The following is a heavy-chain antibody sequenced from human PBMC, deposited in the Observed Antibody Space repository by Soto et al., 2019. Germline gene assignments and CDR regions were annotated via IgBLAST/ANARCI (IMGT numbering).Heavy chain of an antibody. CDR3: ARTEGTARVPAP. CDR1: GGTFSSDT. V-gene: IGHV1-69*02. J-gene: IGHJ5*02. D-gene: IGHD6-13*01. Sequence: QVQLVQSGAEVKKPGSSVKVSCKASGGTFSSDTISWVRQAPGQGLEWMGRIIPIVTIITYAPKFQGRHTINADKSTSTAYMELSSLRADDTAVEYDARTEGTARVPAPWGQGTLVTVSS. CDR2: IIPIVTII.